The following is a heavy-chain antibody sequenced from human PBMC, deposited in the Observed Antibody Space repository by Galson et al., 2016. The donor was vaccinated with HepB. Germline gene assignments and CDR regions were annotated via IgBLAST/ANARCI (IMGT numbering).Heavy chain of an antibody. CDR1: GITFSDHA. J-gene: IGHJ4*02. CDR2: ISADGRGT. D-gene: IGHD3-22*01. V-gene: IGHV3-23*01. Sequence: SLRLSCAASGITFSDHALNWVRQAPGKGLKWVATISADGRGTHYADSVRGRFIISRDDSMSTVFLQTNSLRDEDTALYYCAIDFDSSRNYEVGHWGQGTQVTVSS. CDR3: AIDFDSSRNYEVGH.